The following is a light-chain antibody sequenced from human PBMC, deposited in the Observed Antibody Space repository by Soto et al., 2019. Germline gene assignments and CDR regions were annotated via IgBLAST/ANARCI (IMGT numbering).Light chain of an antibody. CDR1: ESVSTN. Sequence: EIVLTQSPATLSLAPGERVTLSCRASESVSTNLAWYQQKPGQAPRLLIYGASTRATGIPASFSGSGSGTEFTLTISSLQSEDFAVYYCQQYNNWPYTFGQGTRLEIK. J-gene: IGKJ5*01. V-gene: IGKV3-15*01. CDR3: QQYNNWPYT. CDR2: GAS.